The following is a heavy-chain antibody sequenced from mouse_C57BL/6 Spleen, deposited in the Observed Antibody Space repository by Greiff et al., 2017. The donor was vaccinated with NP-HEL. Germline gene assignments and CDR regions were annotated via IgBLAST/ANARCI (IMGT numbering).Heavy chain of an antibody. CDR3: ARDLSYLDY. V-gene: IGHV3-6*01. D-gene: IGHD6-2*01. CDR1: GYSITSGYY. CDR2: ISYDGSN. Sequence: VQLKESGPGLVKPSRSLSLTCSVTGYSITSGYYWNWIRQFPGNKLEWMGYISYDGSNNYNPSLKNRISITRDTSKNQFFLKLNSVTTEDTATYYCARDLSYLDYWGQGTTLTVSS. J-gene: IGHJ2*01.